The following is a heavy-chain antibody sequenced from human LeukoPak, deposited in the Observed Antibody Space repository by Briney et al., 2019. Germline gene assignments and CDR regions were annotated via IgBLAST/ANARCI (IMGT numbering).Heavy chain of an antibody. D-gene: IGHD1-1*01. V-gene: IGHV4-4*07. CDR1: GGSINNYY. Sequence: PSETLSLTCTVSGGSINNYYWSWIRQPAGKGLEWIGRIYSSGSTNYNPSLKSRVTMSVDTSKNQFSVNLTSVTAADTAVYYCARCRGTTVLTRFDNWGQGTLVTVSS. CDR3: ARCRGTTVLTRFDN. CDR2: IYSSGST. J-gene: IGHJ4*02.